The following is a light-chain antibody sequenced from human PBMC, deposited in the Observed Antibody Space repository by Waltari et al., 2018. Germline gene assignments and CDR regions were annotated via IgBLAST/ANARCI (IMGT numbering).Light chain of an antibody. CDR2: DVS. Sequence: QSALTQPASVSGSPGQSITISCTGTSNDVGGYNFVSWYQQHPGKAPKLMLFDVSSRPSGVSYRFSGSKSGNTASLTISGLQAEDEADYYRNSYTNTSTRVVFGGGTKVTVL. V-gene: IGLV2-14*01. CDR1: SNDVGGYNF. CDR3: NSYTNTSTRVV. J-gene: IGLJ2*01.